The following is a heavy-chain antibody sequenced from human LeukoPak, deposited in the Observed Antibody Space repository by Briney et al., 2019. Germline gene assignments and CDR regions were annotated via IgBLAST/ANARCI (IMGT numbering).Heavy chain of an antibody. V-gene: IGHV4-39*02. D-gene: IGHD2-15*01. J-gene: IGHJ5*02. CDR1: GDSISSSSYY. CDR3: AREEDIVVVVAATGWFDP. Sequence: SETLSLTCTVSGDSISSSSYYWGWIRQPPGKGLEWIGSIYHSGSTHYNPSLKSRLTIFVDTSKNQFSLKLSSVTAADTAVYYCAREEDIVVVVAATGWFDPWGQGTLVTVSS. CDR2: IYHSGST.